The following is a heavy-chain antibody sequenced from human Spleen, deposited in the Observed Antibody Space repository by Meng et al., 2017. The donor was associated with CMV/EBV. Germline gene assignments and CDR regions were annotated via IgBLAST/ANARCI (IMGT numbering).Heavy chain of an antibody. CDR2: ISESGSAI. D-gene: IGHD4-17*01. Sequence: GESLKISCAASGFTFSDYYMNWIRLAPGKGLEWVSYISESGSAIYYADSVKGRFTISRDNAKNSLYLQMNSVSSGDTAVYYCARGFDHGPYYYYGMDVWGQGTTVTVSS. J-gene: IGHJ6*02. CDR1: GFTFSDYY. V-gene: IGHV3-11*01. CDR3: ARGFDHGPYYYYGMDV.